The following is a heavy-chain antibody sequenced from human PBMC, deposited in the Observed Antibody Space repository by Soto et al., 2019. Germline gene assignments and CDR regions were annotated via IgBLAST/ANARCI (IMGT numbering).Heavy chain of an antibody. J-gene: IGHJ5*02. CDR3: GKGPEYYYDSSGYYDP. V-gene: IGHV3-23*01. CDR1: GFIFSSCA. Sequence: EVQVLESGGGLVQPGGSLRLSCAASGFIFSSCAMSWVRQAPGKGLEWVSGISGSGGSTSYADSVKGRFTISSDNSKNTVYLQMNSLRAEATAVYYCGKGPEYYYDSSGYYDPWGQGTLVIVSS. D-gene: IGHD3-22*01. CDR2: ISGSGGST.